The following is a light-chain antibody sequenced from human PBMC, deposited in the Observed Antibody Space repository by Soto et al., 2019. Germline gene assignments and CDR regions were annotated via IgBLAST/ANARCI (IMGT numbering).Light chain of an antibody. J-gene: IGKJ1*01. CDR1: QSVSSN. CDR2: GAS. CDR3: QQYHNLWT. Sequence: EIVMTQSPATLSVSPGERATLSCRASQSVSSNLAWYQQKPGQAPSLLIYGASTRATGIPARFSGSGSGTHFTLTISSLKSEDFGTDYCQQYHNLWTFGQGTKVDIK. V-gene: IGKV3-15*01.